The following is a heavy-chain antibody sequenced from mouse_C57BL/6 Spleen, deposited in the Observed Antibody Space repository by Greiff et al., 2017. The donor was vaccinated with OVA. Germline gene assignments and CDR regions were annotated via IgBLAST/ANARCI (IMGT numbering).Heavy chain of an antibody. V-gene: IGHV1-80*01. CDR2: IYPGDGDT. CDR1: GYAFSSYW. Sequence: VQLQQSGAELVKPGASVKISCKASGYAFSSYWMNWVKQRPGKGLEWIGQIYPGDGDTNYNGKFKGKATLTADKSSSTAYMQLSSLTSEDSAVYFCARTGDYSYAMDYWGQGTSVTVSS. CDR3: ARTGDYSYAMDY. J-gene: IGHJ4*01.